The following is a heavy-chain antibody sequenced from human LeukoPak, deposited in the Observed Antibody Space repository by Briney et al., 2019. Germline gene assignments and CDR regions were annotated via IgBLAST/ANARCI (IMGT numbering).Heavy chain of an antibody. CDR2: IKQDGSEK. D-gene: IGHD2-2*01. V-gene: IGHV3-7*01. CDR3: ARRVGCSSTSCPRGLFDY. Sequence: GGSLRLSCAASGFTFSSYWMSWVRQAPGKGLEWVANIKQDGSEKYYVDSVKGRFTISRDNAKNSLYLQMNSLRAEDTAVYYCARRVGCSSTSCPRGLFDYWGQGTLVTVSS. CDR1: GFTFSSYW. J-gene: IGHJ4*02.